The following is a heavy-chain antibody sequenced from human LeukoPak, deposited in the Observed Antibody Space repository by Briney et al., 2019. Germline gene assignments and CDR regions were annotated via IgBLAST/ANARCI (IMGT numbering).Heavy chain of an antibody. CDR3: ARVLAPVWDY. CDR2: ISSSSSPI. D-gene: IGHD1-14*01. J-gene: IGHJ4*02. V-gene: IGHV3-48*01. CDR1: GVTFSSYS. Sequence: GGSLRLSCAASGVTFSSYSMNWVRQAPGKGLEWGSYISSSSSPIYYAESVTGRFTISRDNAKNSLYLQMNSLRAEDTAVYYCARVLAPVWDYWGQGTLVTVSS.